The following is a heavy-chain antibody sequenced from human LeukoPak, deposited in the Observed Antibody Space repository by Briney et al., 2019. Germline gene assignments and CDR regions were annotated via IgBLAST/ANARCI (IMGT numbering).Heavy chain of an antibody. CDR3: ARHGIGSTSRQAMDV. V-gene: IGHV5-51*01. D-gene: IGHD1-26*01. CDR1: GYSFTSYW. CDR2: IYPGDSDT. Sequence: GESLKISCKGSGYSFTSYWIGWVRQMPGKGLEWMGIIYPGDSDTRYSPSFQGQVTISADKSISAAYLQWSSLRASDTAMYYCARHGIGSTSRQAMDVWGQGTTVTVSS. J-gene: IGHJ6*02.